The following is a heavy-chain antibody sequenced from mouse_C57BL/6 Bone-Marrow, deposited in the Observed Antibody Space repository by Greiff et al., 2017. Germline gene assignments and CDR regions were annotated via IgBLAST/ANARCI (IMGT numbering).Heavy chain of an antibody. CDR2: INPSSGYT. D-gene: IGHD2-3*01. J-gene: IGHJ4*01. Sequence: VQLQESGAELAKPGASVKLSCKASGYTFTSYWMHWVKQRPGQGLEWIGYINPSSGYTKYKQKFKDKATLTADKSSSTAYMQLSSLTYENSAVYYCASGWLLLPMDYWGQGTSVTVSS. CDR3: ASGWLLLPMDY. V-gene: IGHV1-7*01. CDR1: GYTFTSYW.